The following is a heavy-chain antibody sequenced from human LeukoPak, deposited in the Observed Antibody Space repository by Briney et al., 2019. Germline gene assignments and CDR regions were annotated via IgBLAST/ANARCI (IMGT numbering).Heavy chain of an antibody. CDR3: ARSGYSYGSNYYYYMDV. CDR1: GYTFTSYG. Sequence: ASVKVSCKASGYTFTSYGISWVRQAPGQGLEWMGWISAYNGNTNYAQKLQGRVTMTTDTSTSTAYMELRSLRSDDTAVYYCARSGYSYGSNYYYYMDVWGKGTTVTVSS. J-gene: IGHJ6*03. D-gene: IGHD5-18*01. V-gene: IGHV1-18*01. CDR2: ISAYNGNT.